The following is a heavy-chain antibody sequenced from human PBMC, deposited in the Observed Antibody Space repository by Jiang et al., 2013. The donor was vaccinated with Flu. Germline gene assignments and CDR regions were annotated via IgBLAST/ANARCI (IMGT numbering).Heavy chain of an antibody. CDR3: ARAHQFSSSLNFDY. CDR2: INPNSGGT. CDR1: GNTFTSYY. V-gene: IGHV1-2*04. Sequence: SCKASGNTFTSYYMHWVRQAPGQGLEWMGWINPNSGGTNYAQKFQGWVTMTRDTSISTAYMELSRLRSDDTAVYYCARAHQFSSSLNFDYWGQGTLVTVSS. D-gene: IGHD6-13*01. J-gene: IGHJ4*02.